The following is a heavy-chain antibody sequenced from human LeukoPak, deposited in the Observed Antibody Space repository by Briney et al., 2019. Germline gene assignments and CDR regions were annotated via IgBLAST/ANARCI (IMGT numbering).Heavy chain of an antibody. Sequence: RASVKVSCKASGGTFSSYAISWVRQAPGQGLEWMGGIIPIFGTANCAQKFQGRVTINTGESTSTAYMELSSLRSEDTAVYYCARVLGYCSSTSCSHNWFDPWGQGTLVTVSS. CDR2: IIPIFGTA. V-gene: IGHV1-69*05. D-gene: IGHD2-2*01. CDR1: GGTFSSYA. CDR3: ARVLGYCSSTSCSHNWFDP. J-gene: IGHJ5*02.